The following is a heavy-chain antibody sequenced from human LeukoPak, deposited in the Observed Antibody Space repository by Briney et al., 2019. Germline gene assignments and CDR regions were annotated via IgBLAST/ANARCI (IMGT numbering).Heavy chain of an antibody. CDR2: IYYSGST. Sequence: KPSETLSLTCTVSGGSISSSSYYWGWIRQPPGKGLEWIGSIYYSGSTYYNPSLKSRVTMSVDTSKNQFSLKLSSVTAADTAVYYCARGNGRIAARRYPFDIWGQGTMVTVSS. J-gene: IGHJ3*02. V-gene: IGHV4-39*07. D-gene: IGHD6-6*01. CDR3: ARGNGRIAARRYPFDI. CDR1: GGSISSSSYY.